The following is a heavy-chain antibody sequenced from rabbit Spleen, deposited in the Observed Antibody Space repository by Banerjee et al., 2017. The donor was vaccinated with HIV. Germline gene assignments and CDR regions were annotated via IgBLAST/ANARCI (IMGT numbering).Heavy chain of an antibody. CDR3: ARDLVGVIGWNFYL. J-gene: IGHJ4*01. CDR2: INAATAKP. V-gene: IGHV1S45*01. Sequence: QEQLVESGGGLVKPEGSLKLSCTASEFSFSNKAVMCWVRQAPGKGLEWIACINAATAKPVYATWAKGRFTISRTSSTTVTLRMTSLTAADTATYFCARDLVGVIGWNFYLWGPGTLVTVS. D-gene: IGHD1-1*01. CDR1: EFSFSNKAV.